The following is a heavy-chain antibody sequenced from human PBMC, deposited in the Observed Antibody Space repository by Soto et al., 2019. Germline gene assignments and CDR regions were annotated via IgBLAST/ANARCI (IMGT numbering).Heavy chain of an antibody. CDR2: ISGYNSNT. D-gene: IGHD2-2*01. Sequence: ASVKVSCKASGYTFTNYGITWVRQAPGQGLEWMGWISGYNSNTNYAQNLQGRVAMTTDTSTSTAYMELRSLRSDDTAVYYCARDEVSAANWLDPWGQGTLVTVSS. CDR1: GYTFTNYG. V-gene: IGHV1-18*01. CDR3: ARDEVSAANWLDP. J-gene: IGHJ5*02.